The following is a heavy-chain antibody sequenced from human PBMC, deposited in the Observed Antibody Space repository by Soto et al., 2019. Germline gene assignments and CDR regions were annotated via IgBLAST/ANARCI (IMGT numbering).Heavy chain of an antibody. J-gene: IGHJ4*02. V-gene: IGHV3-23*01. CDR1: GFTFSSYA. CDR3: AKSRGGGGHFDY. CDR2: VSIGGST. D-gene: IGHD2-15*01. Sequence: GGSLRLSCAASGFTFSSYAMGWVRQGPGKGLEWVAVVSIGGSTHYADSVRGRFTISRDNSKNTLSLQMNSLTAEDTAVYFCAKSRGGGGHFDYWGQGALVTVYS.